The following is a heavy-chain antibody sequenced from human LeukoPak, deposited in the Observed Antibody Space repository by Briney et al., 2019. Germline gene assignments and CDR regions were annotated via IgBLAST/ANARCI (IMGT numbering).Heavy chain of an antibody. V-gene: IGHV3-48*03. CDR1: GFTFSTYE. CDR2: ISHSGETI. CDR3: ARDRIRHTDSTWFDP. Sequence: GGSLRLSCAASGFTFSTYEMNWVRQAPGKGLEWVSFISHSGETIYYADSVKGRFTISRDNAKNSLYLQMNSLRVEDTAVYYCARDRIRHTDSTWFDPWGQGTTVTVSS. J-gene: IGHJ5*01. D-gene: IGHD2-21*01.